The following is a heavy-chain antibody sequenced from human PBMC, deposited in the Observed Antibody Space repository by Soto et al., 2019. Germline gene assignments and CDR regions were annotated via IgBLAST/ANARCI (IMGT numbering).Heavy chain of an antibody. D-gene: IGHD3-3*01. CDR1: GFTFSSYS. CDR2: ISSSSSYI. Sequence: GGSLSLSCAASGFTFSSYSMNWVRQAPGKGLEWVSSISSSSSYIYYADSVKGRFTISRDNAKNSLYLQMNSLRAEDTAVYYCASHYDFWSGYPRFDYWGQGTLVTVSS. V-gene: IGHV3-21*01. J-gene: IGHJ4*02. CDR3: ASHYDFWSGYPRFDY.